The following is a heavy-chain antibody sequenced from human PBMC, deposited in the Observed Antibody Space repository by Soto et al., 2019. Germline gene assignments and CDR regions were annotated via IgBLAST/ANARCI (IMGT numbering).Heavy chain of an antibody. J-gene: IGHJ3*02. V-gene: IGHV5-10-1*01. CDR1: GYSFTSYW. Sequence: GESLKISCKGSGYSFTSYWISWVRQMPGKGLEWMGRIDPSDSYTNYSPSFQGHVTISADKSISTAYLQWSSLKASDTAMYHCATPSPYSSSPRGAFDIWGQGTMVTVSS. D-gene: IGHD6-6*01. CDR2: IDPSDSYT. CDR3: ATPSPYSSSPRGAFDI.